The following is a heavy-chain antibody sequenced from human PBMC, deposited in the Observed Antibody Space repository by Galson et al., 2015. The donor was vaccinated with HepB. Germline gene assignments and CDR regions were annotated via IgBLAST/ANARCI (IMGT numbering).Heavy chain of an antibody. J-gene: IGHJ4*02. CDR2: ITRRGGNS. V-gene: IGHV3-23*01. CDR1: GFSFTRYA. D-gene: IGHD2-15*01. Sequence: SLRLSCAASGFSFTRYAMTWVRQAPGKGLEWVSSITRRGGNSSYPDSVKGRFTVSRDNSKNTLLLQVNSLRAEDTAMYFCAKDGIMVANNPYHFHYWGQGTLVTVSS. CDR3: AKDGIMVANNPYHFHY.